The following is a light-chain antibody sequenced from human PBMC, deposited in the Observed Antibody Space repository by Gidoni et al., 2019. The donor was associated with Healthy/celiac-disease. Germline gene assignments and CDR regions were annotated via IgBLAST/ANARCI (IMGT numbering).Light chain of an antibody. Sequence: DIQMTQSPSSLSASVGDRVTITCRASQSISSYLNWYQQKPGKAPKLLIYAASSLQSGVPSRFSGSGSGTDFTLNISSLQPEDFATYYCQQSYSTHRTCXXXTKVEIK. CDR1: QSISSY. CDR2: AAS. CDR3: QQSYSTHRT. J-gene: IGKJ1*01. V-gene: IGKV1-39*01.